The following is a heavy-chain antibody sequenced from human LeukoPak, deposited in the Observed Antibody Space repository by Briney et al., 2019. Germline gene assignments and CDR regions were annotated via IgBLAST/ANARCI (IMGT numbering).Heavy chain of an antibody. Sequence: ASVRVSCKVSGYTLTELSMHWVRQAPGKGLEWMGGFDPEDGETIYAQKFQGRVTMTEDTSTDTAYMELSSLRSEDTAVYYCATDDVHTLFNSGDAFDIWGQGTMVTVSS. CDR1: GYTLTELS. CDR2: FDPEDGET. CDR3: ATDDVHTLFNSGDAFDI. V-gene: IGHV1-24*01. D-gene: IGHD3-3*01. J-gene: IGHJ3*02.